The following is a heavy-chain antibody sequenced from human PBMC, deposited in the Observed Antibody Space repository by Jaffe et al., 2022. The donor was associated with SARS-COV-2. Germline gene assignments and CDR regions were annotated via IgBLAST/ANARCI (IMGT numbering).Heavy chain of an antibody. CDR2: IFYSGNT. Sequence: QVQLQESGPGLVKPSETLSLTCTISGGSISSYYWNWIRQPPGKGLEWIGYIFYSGNTKHNPSLKSRVTISLDTSKNQFSLKLGSVTAADTAVYYCARDDGTSGNNAFDIWGQGTMVTVSS. CDR1: GGSISSYY. J-gene: IGHJ3*02. V-gene: IGHV4-59*01. CDR3: ARDDGTSGNNAFDI. D-gene: IGHD1-1*01.